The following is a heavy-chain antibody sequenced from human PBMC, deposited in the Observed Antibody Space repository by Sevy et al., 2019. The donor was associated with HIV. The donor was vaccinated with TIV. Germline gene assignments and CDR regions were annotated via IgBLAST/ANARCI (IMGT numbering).Heavy chain of an antibody. CDR3: ARAFCTSGRCYSPAY. V-gene: IGHV1-18*01. CDR1: GYTFSIYR. Sequence: ASVKVSCKVSGYTFSIYRITWVRQAPGQGLEWMGWISPHTGDTKFAENFQDRVTMSTDTSTATAYMELSSLRSDDTAVYYCARAFCTSGRCYSPAYWGQGTMVTVSS. D-gene: IGHD2-15*01. CDR2: ISPHTGDT. J-gene: IGHJ4*02.